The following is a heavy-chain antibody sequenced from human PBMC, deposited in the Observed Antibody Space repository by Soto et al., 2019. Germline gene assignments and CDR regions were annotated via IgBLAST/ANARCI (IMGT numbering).Heavy chain of an antibody. J-gene: IGHJ4*02. CDR3: ANSGYGNFDY. CDR1: GGSFSGYY. D-gene: IGHD5-12*01. V-gene: IGHV4-34*01. Sequence: SETLSLTCAVYGGSFSGYYWSWIRQPPGKGLEWIGEINHSGSTNYNPSLKSRVTISVDTSKNQFSLKLSSVTAADTAVYYCANSGYGNFDYWGQGTLVTVSS. CDR2: INHSGST.